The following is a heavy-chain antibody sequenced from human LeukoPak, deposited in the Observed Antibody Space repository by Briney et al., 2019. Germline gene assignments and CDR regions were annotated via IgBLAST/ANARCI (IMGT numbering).Heavy chain of an antibody. V-gene: IGHV3-30*03. D-gene: IGHD6-13*01. CDR1: GFTFSSYG. Sequence: GRSLRLSCAASGFTFSSYGMHWVRQAPGKGLEWVAVISYDGSNKYYADSVKGRFTISRDNSKNTLYLQMNSLRAEDTAVYYCARVRTPLRLAAADNWGQGTLVTVSS. CDR2: ISYDGSNK. J-gene: IGHJ4*02. CDR3: ARVRTPLRLAAADN.